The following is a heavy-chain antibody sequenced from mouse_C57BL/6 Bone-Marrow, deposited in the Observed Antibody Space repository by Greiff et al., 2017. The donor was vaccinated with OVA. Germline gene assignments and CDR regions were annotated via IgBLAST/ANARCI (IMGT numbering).Heavy chain of an antibody. J-gene: IGHJ3*01. V-gene: IGHV1-50*01. Sequence: QVHVKQPGAELVKPGASVKLSCKASGYTFTSYWMQWVKQRPGQGLEWIGEIDPSDSYTNYNQKFKGKATLTVDTSSSTAYMQLSSLTSEDSAVYYCASAVFAYWGQGTLVTVS. CDR2: IDPSDSYT. CDR1: GYTFTSYW. CDR3: ASAVFAY.